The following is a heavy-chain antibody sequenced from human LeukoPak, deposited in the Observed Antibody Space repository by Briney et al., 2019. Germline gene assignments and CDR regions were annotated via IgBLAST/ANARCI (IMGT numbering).Heavy chain of an antibody. CDR1: GGSISSSSYY. D-gene: IGHD6-13*01. CDR3: ARAGIAAVGD. Sequence: SETLSLTWTVSGGSISSSSYYWGWIRQPPGKGLEWIGRIYHSGSTYYNPSLKSRVTISVDTSKNQFSLKLSSVTAADTAVYYCARAGIAAVGDWGQGTLVTVSS. J-gene: IGHJ4*02. CDR2: IYHSGST. V-gene: IGHV4-39*07.